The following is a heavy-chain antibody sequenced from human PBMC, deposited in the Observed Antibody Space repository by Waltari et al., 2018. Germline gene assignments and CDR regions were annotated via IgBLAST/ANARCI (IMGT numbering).Heavy chain of an antibody. CDR3: PAFWSGFDAFDI. CDR1: GGSISSSSYY. V-gene: IGHV4-39*07. Sequence: QLQLQESGPGLVKPSETLSLTCTVSGGSISSSSYYWGWIRQPPGKGLEWIGSFYSSGSTYYTPSLKHLVTISVDTSKNQFSLKLSSVTAADTAVYYCPAFWSGFDAFDIWGQGTMVTVSS. CDR2: FYSSGST. D-gene: IGHD3-3*01. J-gene: IGHJ3*02.